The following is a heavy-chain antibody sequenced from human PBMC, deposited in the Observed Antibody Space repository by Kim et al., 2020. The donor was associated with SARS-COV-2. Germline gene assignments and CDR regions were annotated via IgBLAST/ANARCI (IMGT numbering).Heavy chain of an antibody. J-gene: IGHJ4*02. CDR3: ARCDDFWSGLYYFDY. D-gene: IGHD3-3*01. CDR2: LSNDGKNE. V-gene: IGHV3-30*03. CDR1: GFTLSSYG. Sequence: GGSLRLSCEASGFTLSSYGMHWVRQAPGKGLEWVALLSNDGKNEYYAGSVKGRFTVSRDTSKNTLYLQMSSLRAEDTAVYYCARCDDFWSGLYYFDYWGQGTQVTVSS.